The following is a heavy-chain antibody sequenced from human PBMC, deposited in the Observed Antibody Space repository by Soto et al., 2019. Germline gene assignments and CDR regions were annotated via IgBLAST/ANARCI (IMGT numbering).Heavy chain of an antibody. CDR3: ARGLTPPDYNYCGMDA. Sequence: EVQLVESGGGLIQPGGSLRLSCAASGFTVSSNYMSWVRQAPGKGLEWVSVIYSGGSTYYADSVKGRFTISRDNSKNTLYLQMNRLRPEDTAVYYCARGLTPPDYNYCGMDAWGQGTTVTVPS. V-gene: IGHV3-53*01. J-gene: IGHJ6*02. CDR1: GFTVSSNY. D-gene: IGHD3-9*01. CDR2: IYSGGST.